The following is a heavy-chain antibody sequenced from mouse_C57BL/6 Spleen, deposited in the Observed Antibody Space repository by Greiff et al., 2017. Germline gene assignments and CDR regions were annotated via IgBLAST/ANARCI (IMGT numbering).Heavy chain of an antibody. D-gene: IGHD2-1*01. CDR2: IHPNSGST. CDR3: ARSPGNYTFAY. CDR1: GYTFTSYW. V-gene: IGHV1-64*01. J-gene: IGHJ3*01. Sequence: VQLQQPGAELVKPGASVTLSCKASGYTFTSYWMHWVKQRPGQGLEWIGMIHPNSGSTNYNEKFKSKATLTVDKSSSTAYMQLSSLTYEDSAVYYCARSPGNYTFAYWGQGTLVTVSA.